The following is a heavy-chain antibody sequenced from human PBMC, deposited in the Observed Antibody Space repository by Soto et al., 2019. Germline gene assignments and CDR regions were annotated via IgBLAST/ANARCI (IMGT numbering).Heavy chain of an antibody. CDR1: GDSISGYY. CDR2: IYISGST. Sequence: PSETLSLTCSVSGDSISGYYWNWIRQPAGKGLEWIGRIYISGSTNYNPSLKSRVTMSLDTSKNQLSLKLNSVTAADTAVYYCARAGGYCTNGVCPRGYYYYGMDVWGQGTTVTVSS. D-gene: IGHD2-8*01. V-gene: IGHV4-4*07. J-gene: IGHJ6*02. CDR3: ARAGGYCTNGVCPRGYYYYGMDV.